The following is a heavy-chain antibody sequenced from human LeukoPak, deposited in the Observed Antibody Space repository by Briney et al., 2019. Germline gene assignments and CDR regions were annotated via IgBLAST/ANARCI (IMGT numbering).Heavy chain of an antibody. J-gene: IGHJ4*02. CDR1: GYTFTGYY. Sequence: GASVKVSCKASGYTFTGYYMHWVRQAPGQGLEWMGWSNPNSGGTNYAQKFQGRVTMTRDTSISTAYMELSRLRSDDTAVYYCARDRTRGSSGWYFWGYWGQGTLVTVSS. CDR3: ARDRTRGSSGWYFWGY. D-gene: IGHD6-19*01. V-gene: IGHV1-2*02. CDR2: SNPNSGGT.